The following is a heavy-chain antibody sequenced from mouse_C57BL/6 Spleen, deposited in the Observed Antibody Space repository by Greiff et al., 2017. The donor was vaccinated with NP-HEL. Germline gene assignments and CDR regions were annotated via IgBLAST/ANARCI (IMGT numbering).Heavy chain of an antibody. V-gene: IGHV1-22*01. D-gene: IGHD2-3*01. CDR3: AREGLYDGSLAY. J-gene: IGHJ3*01. CDR1: GYTFTDYN. Sequence: DVKLQESGPELVKPGASVKMSCKASGYTFTDYNMHWVKQSHGKSLEWIGYINPNNGGTSYNQKFKGKATLTVNKSSSTAYMELRSLTSEDSAVYYCAREGLYDGSLAYWGQGTLVTVSA. CDR2: INPNNGGT.